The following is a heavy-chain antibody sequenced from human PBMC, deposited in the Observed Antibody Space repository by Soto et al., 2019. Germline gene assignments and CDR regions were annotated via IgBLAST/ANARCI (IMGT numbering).Heavy chain of an antibody. CDR3: ATRYSYVHF. V-gene: IGHV1-2*02. J-gene: IGHJ4*02. D-gene: IGHD5-18*01. Sequence: GASVKVSCKASGYAFTAYYIHWVRQAPGQGLEWMGWINPNSGDTNYAQKFQGRVTMTRDTSFSTAYMELSSLRSDDTAVYYCATRYSYVHFWGQGTLVTVSS. CDR1: GYAFTAYY. CDR2: INPNSGDT.